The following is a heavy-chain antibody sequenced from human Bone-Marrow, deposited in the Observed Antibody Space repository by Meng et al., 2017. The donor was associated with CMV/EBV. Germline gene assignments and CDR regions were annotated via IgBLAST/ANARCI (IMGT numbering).Heavy chain of an antibody. Sequence: ASVKVSCKASGYTFTSYDINWVRQATGQGLEWMGWMNPNSGNTGYAQKFQGRVTMTRNTSISTAYMELSSLRSEDTAVYYCAISTKPKYYDFWSGYYTGGLDYWGQGKLVTVSS. CDR2: MNPNSGNT. D-gene: IGHD3-3*01. CDR1: GYTFTSYD. J-gene: IGHJ4*02. CDR3: AISTKPKYYDFWSGYYTGGLDY. V-gene: IGHV1-8*01.